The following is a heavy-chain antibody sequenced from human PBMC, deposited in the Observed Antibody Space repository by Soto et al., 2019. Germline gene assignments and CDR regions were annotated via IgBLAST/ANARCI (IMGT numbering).Heavy chain of an antibody. J-gene: IGHJ5*02. D-gene: IGHD3-9*01. CDR1: GGSISSGGYS. CDR2: SYHSGST. CDR3: ASRYYDILTGSHWFDP. Sequence: QLQLQESGSGLVKPSQTLSLTCAVSGGSISSGGYSWSWIRQPPGKGLERIGYSYHSGSTYYNPSLKSRVTISVDRSKNQFSLKLSSVTAAHTAVYYCASRYYDILTGSHWFDPWGQGTLVTVSS. V-gene: IGHV4-30-2*01.